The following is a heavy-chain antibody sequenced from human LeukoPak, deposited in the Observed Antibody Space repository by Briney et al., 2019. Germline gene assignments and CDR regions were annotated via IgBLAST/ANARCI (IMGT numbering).Heavy chain of an antibody. D-gene: IGHD3-3*01. Sequence: SETLSLTCAVYGGSFSGYYWSWIRQPPGKGLEWIGEINHSGSTNYNPSLKSRVTISVDTSKNQFSLKLSSVTAADTAVYYCTRSLGVVIHGGMDVWGRGTTVTVSS. CDR2: INHSGST. CDR1: GGSFSGYY. CDR3: TRSLGVVIHGGMDV. V-gene: IGHV4-34*01. J-gene: IGHJ6*02.